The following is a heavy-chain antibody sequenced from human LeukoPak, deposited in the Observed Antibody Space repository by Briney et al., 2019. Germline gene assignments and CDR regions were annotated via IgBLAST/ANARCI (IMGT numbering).Heavy chain of an antibody. J-gene: IGHJ5*02. Sequence: TGGALRLSCAAPGFTFSSYAMHWVRQAPGKGREWVAVISYEGSNKYYADSVKGRFTISRDNSKNTLYLQMNSLRAEDTAVYYCARDLESSYYGSGSPFNWFDPWGQGTLVTVSS. V-gene: IGHV3-30*04. CDR1: GFTFSSYA. D-gene: IGHD3-10*01. CDR3: ARDLESSYYGSGSPFNWFDP. CDR2: ISYEGSNK.